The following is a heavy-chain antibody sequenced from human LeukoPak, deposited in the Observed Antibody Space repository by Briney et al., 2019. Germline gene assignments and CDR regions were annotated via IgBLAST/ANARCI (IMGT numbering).Heavy chain of an antibody. V-gene: IGHV3-21*01. CDR2: IGSSSSYI. J-gene: IGHJ4*02. D-gene: IGHD5-12*01. CDR3: ARDIVATIQFDY. Sequence: PGGSLRLSCAASGFTFSSYSMNWVRQAPGKGLEWVSSIGSSSSYIYYADSVKGRFTISRDNAKNSLYLQMNSLRAEDTAVYYCARDIVATIQFDYWGQGTLVTVSS. CDR1: GFTFSSYS.